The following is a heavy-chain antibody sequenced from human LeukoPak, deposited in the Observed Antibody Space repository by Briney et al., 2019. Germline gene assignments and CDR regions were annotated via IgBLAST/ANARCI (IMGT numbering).Heavy chain of an antibody. Sequence: PSQTLSLTCTVSGGSISSGSYYWSWIRQPAGKGLEWIGRIHTSGSVDYNPSLKSRVTMSVDTSKKQFSLRLSSVTAADTAMYYCAREGSMTARPFVSIDYWGQGTLVTVSS. D-gene: IGHD6-6*01. V-gene: IGHV4-61*02. J-gene: IGHJ4*02. CDR2: IHTSGSV. CDR1: GGSISSGSYY. CDR3: AREGSMTARPFVSIDY.